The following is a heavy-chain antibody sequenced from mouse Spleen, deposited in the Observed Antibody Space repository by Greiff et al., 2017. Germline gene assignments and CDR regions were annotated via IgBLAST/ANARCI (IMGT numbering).Heavy chain of an antibody. V-gene: IGHV2-4-1*01. CDR1: GFSLTNYA. J-gene: IGHJ1*01. Sequence: VQVVESGPGLVAPSQSLSITCTVSGFSLTNYAVHWVRQSPGKGLEWLGVIWSDGSTDYNAAFISRLSISKDNSKSQVFFKMNSLQADDTAIYYCARSYYYGSRDWYFDVWGAGTTVTVSS. CDR3: ARSYYYGSRDWYFDV. CDR2: IWSDGST. D-gene: IGHD1-1*01.